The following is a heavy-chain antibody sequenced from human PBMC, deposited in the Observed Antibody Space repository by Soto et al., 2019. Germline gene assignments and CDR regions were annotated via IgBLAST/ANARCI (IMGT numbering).Heavy chain of an antibody. J-gene: IGHJ4*02. V-gene: IGHV3-23*01. CDR1: GFTFSSYA. D-gene: IGHD3-22*01. CDR2: ISGSGGST. CDR3: APNGDYYDSSGRFDY. Sequence: HPGGSLSLSCAASGFTFSSYAMSWVRQAPGKGLEWVSAISGSGGSTYYADSVKGRFTISRDNSKNTLYLQMNSLRAEDTAVYYCAPNGDYYDSSGRFDYWGQGTLVTVSS.